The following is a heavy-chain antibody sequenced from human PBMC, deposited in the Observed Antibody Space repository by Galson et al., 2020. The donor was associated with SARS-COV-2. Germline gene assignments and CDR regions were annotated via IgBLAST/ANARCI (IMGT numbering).Heavy chain of an antibody. V-gene: IGHV3-23*01. Sequence: GGSLRLSCAASGFAFSSYGMSWVRQAPGKGLEWVSSISGSGGSTYYADSVKGRFTISRDNSRNTLYLQMNSLRAEDTAVYFCAKHDYGIPFDTWGQGTMVTVSS. D-gene: IGHD3-10*01. CDR3: AKHDYGIPFDT. CDR1: GFAFSSYG. J-gene: IGHJ3*02. CDR2: ISGSGGST.